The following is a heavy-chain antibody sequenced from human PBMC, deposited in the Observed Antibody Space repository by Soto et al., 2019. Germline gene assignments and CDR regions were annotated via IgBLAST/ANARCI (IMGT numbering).Heavy chain of an antibody. D-gene: IGHD5-18*01. J-gene: IGHJ6*02. V-gene: IGHV5-10-1*01. Sequence: GESLKISCKGSGYSFTSYWISWVRQMPGKGLEWMGRIDPSDSYTNYSPSFQGHVTISADKSISTAYLQWSSLKASDTAMYYCPRRGTAMPSYGMDVWGQGTTVTVSS. CDR1: GYSFTSYW. CDR3: PRRGTAMPSYGMDV. CDR2: IDPSDSYT.